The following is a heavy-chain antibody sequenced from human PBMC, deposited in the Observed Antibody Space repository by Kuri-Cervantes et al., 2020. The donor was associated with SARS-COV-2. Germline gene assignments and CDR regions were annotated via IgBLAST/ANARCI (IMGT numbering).Heavy chain of an antibody. CDR3: ARASFDFWSGYYTGYYYDY. J-gene: IGHJ4*02. Sequence: GGSLRLSCAASGFTFSSYAMSWVRQAPGKGLEWVANIKQDGSEKYYVDSVKGRFTISRDNAKKSLFLQMNSLRAEDTAVYYCARASFDFWSGYYTGYYYDYWGQGTLVTVSS. V-gene: IGHV3-7*01. CDR2: IKQDGSEK. D-gene: IGHD3-3*01. CDR1: GFTFSSYA.